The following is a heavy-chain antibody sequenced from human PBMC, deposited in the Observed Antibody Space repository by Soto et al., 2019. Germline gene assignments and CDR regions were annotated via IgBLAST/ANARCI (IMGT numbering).Heavy chain of an antibody. CDR1: GGSISSGGYY. V-gene: IGHV4-31*03. J-gene: IGHJ5*02. CDR2: IYYSGST. D-gene: IGHD3-22*01. CDR3: ARERGYYDSSGYPLNWFDP. Sequence: KPSETLSLTCTVSGGSISSGGYYWSCIRQHPGKGLEWIGYIYYSGSTYYNPSLKSRVTISVDTSKNQFSLKLSSVTAADTAVYYCARERGYYDSSGYPLNWFDPWGQGTLVTVSS.